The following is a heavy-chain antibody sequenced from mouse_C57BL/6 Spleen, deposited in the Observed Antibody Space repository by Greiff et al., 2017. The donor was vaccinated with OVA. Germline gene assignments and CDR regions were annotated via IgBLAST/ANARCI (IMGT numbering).Heavy chain of an antibody. CDR2: IYPRSGDT. D-gene: IGHD4-1*01. J-gene: IGHJ4*01. CDR1: GYTFTSYG. CDR3: AGVELGRVFYAMDY. V-gene: IGHV1-81*01. Sequence: VQLQQSGAELARPGASVKLSCKASGYTFTSYGISWVKQRTGQGLEWIGEIYPRSGDTYYNEKFKGKATLTADESSSTAYMELRSLTSEDSAVYVGAGVELGRVFYAMDYWGQGTSVTVSS.